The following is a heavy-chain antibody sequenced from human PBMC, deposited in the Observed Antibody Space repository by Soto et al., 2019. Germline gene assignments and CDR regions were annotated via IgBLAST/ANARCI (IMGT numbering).Heavy chain of an antibody. D-gene: IGHD5-12*01. CDR3: ATIYSGYDWCAFDI. Sequence: GGSLRLSCAASGFTFSSYAMSWVRQAPGKGLEWVSAISGSGGSTYYADSVKGRFTISRDNSKNTLYLQMNSLRDEDTAVYYCATIYSGYDWCAFDIWGQGTMVTVSS. J-gene: IGHJ3*02. CDR2: ISGSGGST. V-gene: IGHV3-23*01. CDR1: GFTFSSYA.